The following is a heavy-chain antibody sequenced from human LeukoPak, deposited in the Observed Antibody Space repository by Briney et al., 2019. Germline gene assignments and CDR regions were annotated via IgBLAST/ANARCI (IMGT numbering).Heavy chain of an antibody. V-gene: IGHV3-23*01. CDR2: ISNNGGYT. CDR1: GFTFSSSA. J-gene: IGHJ6*02. CDR3: ARDLWEGPTYFGMDV. D-gene: IGHD1-26*01. Sequence: SGGSLRLSCAASGFTFSSSAMSWVRQAPGKGLEWVSAISNNGGYTYYADSVQGRFTISRDNSKSTLCLQMNSLRVEDTAVYYCARDLWEGPTYFGMDVWGQGTTVAVSS.